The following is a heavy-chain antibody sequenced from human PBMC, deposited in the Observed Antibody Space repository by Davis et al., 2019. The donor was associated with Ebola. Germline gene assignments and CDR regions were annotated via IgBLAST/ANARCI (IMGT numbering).Heavy chain of an antibody. CDR3: ARDRGWLAHDY. V-gene: IGHV3-7*01. D-gene: IGHD3-22*01. J-gene: IGHJ4*02. Sequence: PGGSLRLSCAASGFTFSNYWMNWVRQAPGKGLERIGQIKEDGSQQYYLDSLKGRFTISRDNAKNSLYLQMNSLRAEDTAVYYCARDRGWLAHDYWGRGTLVTVSS. CDR2: IKEDGSQQ. CDR1: GFTFSNYW.